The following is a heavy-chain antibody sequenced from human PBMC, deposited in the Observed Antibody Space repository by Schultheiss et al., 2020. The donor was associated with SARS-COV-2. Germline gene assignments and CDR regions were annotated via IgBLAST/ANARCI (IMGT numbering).Heavy chain of an antibody. Sequence: SCAASGFTFSSYSMNWVRQAPGKGLEWVSYISSSSSYIYYADSVKGRFTISRDNAKNSLYLQMNSLRAGDTAVYYCARGLGGYQLLYPGGWFDPWGQGTLVTVSS. J-gene: IGHJ5*02. CDR3: ARGLGGYQLLYPGGWFDP. D-gene: IGHD2-2*02. CDR2: ISSSSSYI. V-gene: IGHV3-21*05. CDR1: GFTFSSYS.